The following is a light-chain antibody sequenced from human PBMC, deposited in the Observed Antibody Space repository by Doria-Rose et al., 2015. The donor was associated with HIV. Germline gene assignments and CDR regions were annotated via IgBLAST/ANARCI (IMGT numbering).Light chain of an antibody. CDR1: QSTGSF. V-gene: IGKV1-39*01. CDR2: AAS. Sequence: DIQLTQSPTSLSASVGDRVTITCRAGQSTGSFLHWYQQKPGKAPKLLIYAASSLHNGVPSRFSGSGSGTEFTLTISSLQPEDFATYFCQQSYSTPLTFGGGTKVEIK. J-gene: IGKJ4*01. CDR3: QQSYSTPLT.